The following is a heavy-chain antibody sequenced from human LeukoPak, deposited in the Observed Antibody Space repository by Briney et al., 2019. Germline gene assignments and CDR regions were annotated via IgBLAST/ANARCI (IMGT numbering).Heavy chain of an antibody. D-gene: IGHD6-13*01. CDR3: ARVGSSWLFDY. CDR2: IYGSGDI. Sequence: TLSLTCTVSGASISSDSYYWSWIRQPAGKGLEWIGRIYGSGDINYNPSLRSRVTISADTSKNQFSLKLSSVTAADTAVYYCARVGSSWLFDYWGQGTLVTVSS. J-gene: IGHJ4*02. V-gene: IGHV4-61*02. CDR1: GASISSDSYY.